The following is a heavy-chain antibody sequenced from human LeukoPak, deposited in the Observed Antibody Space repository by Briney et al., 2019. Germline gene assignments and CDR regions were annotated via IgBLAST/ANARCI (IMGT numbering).Heavy chain of an antibody. D-gene: IGHD3-10*01. V-gene: IGHV4-59*01. CDR3: AGDYASGSYRFDY. CDR1: GGSISSYH. CDR2: IYYSGST. Sequence: SETLSLTCTVSGGSISSYHWSWIRQPPGKGLAWIGYIYYSGSTNYNPSLKSRVTISLDTSKNQFSLKLRSVPAADTAVYYCAGDYASGSYRFDYWGQGTLVTVSS. J-gene: IGHJ4*02.